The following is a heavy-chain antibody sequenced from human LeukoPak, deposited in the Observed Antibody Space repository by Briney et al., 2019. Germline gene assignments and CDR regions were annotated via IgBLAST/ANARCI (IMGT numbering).Heavy chain of an antibody. Sequence: QPGRPLRLSCAASGFTFSSYGLHWVRQAPGKGLEWVAVISYDGSNKFCADSVKGRFTLSTDNSKNTLYLQMNSLRAEDTAMYYCAKNTGTYDGLIDSWGQGTLVTVSS. CDR1: GFTFSSYG. V-gene: IGHV3-30*18. CDR2: ISYDGSNK. D-gene: IGHD1-26*01. J-gene: IGHJ4*02. CDR3: AKNTGTYDGLIDS.